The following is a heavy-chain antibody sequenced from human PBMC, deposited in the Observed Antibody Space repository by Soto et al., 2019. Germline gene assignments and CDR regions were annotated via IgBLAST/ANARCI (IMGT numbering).Heavy chain of an antibody. CDR2: ISYDGSNK. CDR1: GFTFSSYA. J-gene: IGHJ4*02. V-gene: IGHV3-30-3*01. D-gene: IGHD3-22*01. CDR3: ARSGSGSEIPYFDY. Sequence: GGSLRLSCAASGFTFSSYAMHWVRQAPGKGLEWVAVISYDGSNKYYADSVKGRFTISRDNSKNTLYLQMNSLRAEDTAVYYCARSGSGSEIPYFDYWGQGTLVTVSS.